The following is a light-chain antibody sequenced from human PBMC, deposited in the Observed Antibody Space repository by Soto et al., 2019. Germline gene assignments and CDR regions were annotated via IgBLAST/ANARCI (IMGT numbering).Light chain of an antibody. Sequence: AIQMTQSPSSLSASVGDRVTITCRASQGIRNDLDWFQQKPGKAPKLLIYAASNLQCGVPASFNGRGSGTEFTLTISSLQPEDCATYYCLQKYFYPFTFGPGTKVDI. CDR2: AAS. CDR3: LQKYFYPFT. J-gene: IGKJ3*01. V-gene: IGKV1-6*01. CDR1: QGIRND.